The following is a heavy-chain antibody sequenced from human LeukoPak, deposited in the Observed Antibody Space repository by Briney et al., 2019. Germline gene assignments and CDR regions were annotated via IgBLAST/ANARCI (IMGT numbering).Heavy chain of an antibody. CDR2: INPNSGGT. Sequence: ASVKVSCKASGYTFTGYYMHWVRQAPGQGLEWMGWINPNSGGTNYAQKFQGGVTMTRDTSISTAYMELSRLRSDDTAVYYCARVRYSGSHLLDYWGQGTLVTVSS. J-gene: IGHJ4*02. CDR3: ARVRYSGSHLLDY. V-gene: IGHV1-2*02. CDR1: GYTFTGYY. D-gene: IGHD1-26*01.